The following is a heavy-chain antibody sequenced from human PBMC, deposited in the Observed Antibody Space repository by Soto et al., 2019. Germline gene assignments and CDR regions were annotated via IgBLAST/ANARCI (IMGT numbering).Heavy chain of an antibody. CDR3: SEERYYYGMDV. CDR1: GFTFGDYA. D-gene: IGHD1-1*01. J-gene: IGHJ6*02. CDR2: IRSKAYGGTT. Sequence: PGGSLRLSCTASGFTFGDYAMSWFRQAPGKGLEWVGFIRSKAYGGTTEYAASVKGRFTISRDDSKSIAYLQMNSLKTEDTAVYYCSEERYYYGMDVWGQGTTVTVSS. V-gene: IGHV3-49*03.